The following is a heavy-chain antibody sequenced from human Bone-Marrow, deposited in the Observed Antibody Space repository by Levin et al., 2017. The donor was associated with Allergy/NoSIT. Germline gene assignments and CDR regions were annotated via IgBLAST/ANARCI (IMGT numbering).Heavy chain of an antibody. Sequence: SSETLSLTCTISGAFISNYYWSWIRQPPGKGLEWIGFISYSGSTTYNPSLDSRTIISIDLSKNHFSLRLRSVTAADTAVYYCATVPVYGMDVWGQGTTVTVS. D-gene: IGHD2-8*02. J-gene: IGHJ6*02. CDR3: ATVPVYGMDV. CDR2: ISYSGST. CDR1: GAFISNYY. V-gene: IGHV4-59*01.